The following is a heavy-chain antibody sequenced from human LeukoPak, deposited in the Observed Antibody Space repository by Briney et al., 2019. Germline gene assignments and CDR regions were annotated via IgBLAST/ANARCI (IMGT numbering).Heavy chain of an antibody. CDR3: AKAPVTTCSGAYCYPFDY. V-gene: IGHV3-23*01. J-gene: IGHJ4*02. CDR2: ISGSGGST. Sequence: GGSLRLSCAASGFTFSSYAMSWVRQAPGKGLEWVSAISGSGGSTYYADSVKGRFTISRDSSKNTLYLQMNRLRAEDAAVYYCAKAPVTTCSGAYCYPFDYWGQGTLVTVSS. CDR1: GFTFSSYA. D-gene: IGHD2-21*01.